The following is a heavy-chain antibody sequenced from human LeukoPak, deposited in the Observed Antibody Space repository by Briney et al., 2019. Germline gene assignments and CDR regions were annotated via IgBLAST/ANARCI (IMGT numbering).Heavy chain of an antibody. CDR2: IYYSGST. Sequence: SETLSLTCTVSGGSINKYYWSWIRQLPGKGLEWIGYIYYSGSTDYNPSLKSRVTISVDTSKNQFSLKLNSVTAADTAVYYCARMCGSTYYYGMDVWGQGTTVTVSS. J-gene: IGHJ6*01. CDR3: ARMCGSTYYYGMDV. CDR1: GGSINKYY. V-gene: IGHV4-59*01. D-gene: IGHD6-13*01.